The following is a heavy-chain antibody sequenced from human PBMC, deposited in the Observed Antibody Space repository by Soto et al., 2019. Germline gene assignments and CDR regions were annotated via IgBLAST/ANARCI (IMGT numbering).Heavy chain of an antibody. D-gene: IGHD3-16*01. V-gene: IGHV1-69*13. J-gene: IGHJ3*02. Sequence: SVKVSFKASGGTFSSYAISWVRQAPGQGLEWMGGIIPIFGTANYAQKFQGRVTITADESTSTAYMELSSLRSEDTAVYYCARDLGRDGYTYTRDDAFDIWGQGTMVTVSS. CDR2: IIPIFGTA. CDR1: GGTFSSYA. CDR3: ARDLGRDGYTYTRDDAFDI.